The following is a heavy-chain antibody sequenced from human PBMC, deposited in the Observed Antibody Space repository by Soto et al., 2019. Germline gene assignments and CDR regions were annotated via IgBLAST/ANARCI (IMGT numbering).Heavy chain of an antibody. D-gene: IGHD6-19*01. CDR1: GGSISNSSYL. Sequence: PSETLSLTCSVSGGSISNSSYLWGWVRQPPGKGLQWIGSVSHIGSTNYNPSLKSRLTISVGTSKTQSSLRLDSMTAADTAVYYCSRIAVSGPRTGFDYWGQGILVTVSS. J-gene: IGHJ4*02. CDR2: VSHIGST. CDR3: SRIAVSGPRTGFDY. V-gene: IGHV4-39*01.